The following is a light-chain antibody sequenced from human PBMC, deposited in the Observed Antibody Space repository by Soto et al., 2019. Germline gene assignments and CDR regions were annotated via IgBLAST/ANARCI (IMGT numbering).Light chain of an antibody. V-gene: IGLV2-14*03. Sequence: QSVLTQPASMSGSPGQSITISCTGRSSDLGSYNYVSWYQHHPGKSPKLLIYDVTTRPSGISNRFSGSKSGHTASLTISGLQAEDGADYSCASYVSSSDVFVFGPGTKVTVL. CDR2: DVT. CDR1: SSDLGSYNY. J-gene: IGLJ1*01. CDR3: ASYVSSSDVFV.